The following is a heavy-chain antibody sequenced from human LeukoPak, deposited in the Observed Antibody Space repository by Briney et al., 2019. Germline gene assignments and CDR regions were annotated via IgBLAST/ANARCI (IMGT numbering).Heavy chain of an antibody. D-gene: IGHD3-16*02. V-gene: IGHV4-4*02. Sequence: PSETLSLTCAVSGGSISSRNWWSWVRQPPGKGLEWIGEIYHSGSTNYNPSLKSRVTISVDTSKNQFSLKLSSVTAADTAVYYCARRMYYDYVWGSYRTPFDYWGQGTLVTVSS. CDR3: ARRMYYDYVWGSYRTPFDY. CDR2: IYHSGST. J-gene: IGHJ4*02. CDR1: GGSISSRNW.